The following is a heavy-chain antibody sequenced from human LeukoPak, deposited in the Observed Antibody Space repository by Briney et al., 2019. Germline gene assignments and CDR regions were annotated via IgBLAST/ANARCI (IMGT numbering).Heavy chain of an antibody. CDR3: AEDLKVRGVFEY. CDR1: GFTLSSYA. V-gene: IGHV3-23*01. J-gene: IGHJ4*02. CDR2: ISGSGGST. Sequence: GGSLRLSCEASGFTLSSYAMSWVRQAPGKGLEWVSGISGSGGSTYYADSVKGRFTISRDNSKNTLYLQMNSLRAEDTAVYYCAEDLKVRGVFEYWGQGTLVTVSS. D-gene: IGHD3-10*01.